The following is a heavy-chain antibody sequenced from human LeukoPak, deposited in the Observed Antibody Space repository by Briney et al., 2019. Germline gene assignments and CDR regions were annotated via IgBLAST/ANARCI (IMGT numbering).Heavy chain of an antibody. CDR1: GFIFSDYT. CDR2: ISSSSSYI. Sequence: GGSLRLSCAGSGFIFSDYTMNWVRQAPGKGLEWVPSISSSSSYISYVDSVKGRFTISRDNAKNSLYLQMNSLRAEDTAVYYCARLTVTGAFDIWGQGTMVTVSS. D-gene: IGHD4-17*01. V-gene: IGHV3-21*01. J-gene: IGHJ3*02. CDR3: ARLTVTGAFDI.